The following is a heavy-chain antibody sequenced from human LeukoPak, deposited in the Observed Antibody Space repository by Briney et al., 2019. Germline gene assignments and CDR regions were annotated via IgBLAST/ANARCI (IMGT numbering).Heavy chain of an antibody. D-gene: IGHD6-19*01. Sequence: PSETLSLICTTSGVSISRFYWSWVRQPPGKGLEWIGNIYNGVPTFFNPSLKSRVTISVDTSRRQFSLELASVTAADTAVCYCVQTTGWPGFDYWGQGILVTVSS. CDR2: IYNGVPT. CDR1: GVSISRFY. J-gene: IGHJ4*02. CDR3: VQTTGWPGFDY. V-gene: IGHV4-4*09.